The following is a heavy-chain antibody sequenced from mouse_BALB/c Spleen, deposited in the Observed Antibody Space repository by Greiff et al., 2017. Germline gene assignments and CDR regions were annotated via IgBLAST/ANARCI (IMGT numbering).Heavy chain of an antibody. J-gene: IGHJ1*01. CDR2: INPSNGRT. D-gene: IGHD2-2*01. Sequence: QVQLQQSGAELVKPGASVKLSCKASGYTFTSYWMHWVKQRPGQGLEWIGEINPSNGRTNYNEKFKSKATLTVDKSSSTAYMQLSSLTSEDSAVYYCARIYYGYDGYFDVWGAGTTVTVSS. CDR1: GYTFTSYW. V-gene: IGHV1S81*02. CDR3: ARIYYGYDGYFDV.